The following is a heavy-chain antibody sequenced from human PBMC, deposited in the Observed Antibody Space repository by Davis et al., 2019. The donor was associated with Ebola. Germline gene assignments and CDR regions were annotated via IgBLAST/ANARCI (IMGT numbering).Heavy chain of an antibody. D-gene: IGHD2-15*01. CDR1: GFVFRNYV. CDR3: AKKWIRISGALGY. J-gene: IGHJ4*02. Sequence: GESLKISCAASGFVFRNYVMSWVRQAPGKGLEWVSTLGLGADTYYADSVKGRFTISRDNSKNTLYLQMNSLRAEDTAVYYCAKKWIRISGALGYWGQGTLVTVSS. V-gene: IGHV3-23*01. CDR2: LGLGADT.